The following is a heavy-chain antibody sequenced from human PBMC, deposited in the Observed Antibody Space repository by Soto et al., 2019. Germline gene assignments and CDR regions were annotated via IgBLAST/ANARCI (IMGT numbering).Heavy chain of an antibody. CDR3: ARDFGEVGATAVYDI. CDR1: GFNFNIYW. D-gene: IGHD1-26*01. Sequence: GESLKISCAASGFNFNIYWIHWIRQAPGEGLVWVSRINSDGSDTSYADSVKGRFTISRDNAQNILYLQMNSLRAEDTALYYCARDFGEVGATAVYDIWGQGTMVTVSS. CDR2: INSDGSDT. J-gene: IGHJ3*02. V-gene: IGHV3-74*01.